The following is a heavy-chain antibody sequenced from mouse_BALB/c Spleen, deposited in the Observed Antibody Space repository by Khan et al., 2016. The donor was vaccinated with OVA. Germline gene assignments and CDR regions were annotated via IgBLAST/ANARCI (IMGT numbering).Heavy chain of an antibody. CDR2: IWPGGST. J-gene: IGHJ2*01. V-gene: IGHV2-9*02. CDR3: ARDQNYYGSSDYFDY. Sequence: QVQLKESGPGLVAPSQSLSITCTVSGFSLTSYGVHWVRQPPGKGLEWLGIIWPGGSTNYNSALMSRLSISKDNSKSQVFLKMDSLQTDDTAMYYCARDQNYYGSSDYFDYWGQGTTLTVSS. D-gene: IGHD1-1*01. CDR1: GFSLTSYG.